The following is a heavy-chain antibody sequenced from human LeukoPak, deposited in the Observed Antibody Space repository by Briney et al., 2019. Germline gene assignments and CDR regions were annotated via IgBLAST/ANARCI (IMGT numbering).Heavy chain of an antibody. CDR3: ARQTPNYYDSSGYFSWFDP. V-gene: IGHV5-51*01. CDR1: GYSFTSYW. Sequence: GESLKISCKGSGYSFTSYWIGWVRQMPGKGLEWMGIIYPGDSDTRYSPSFQGQVTISADKSISTAYLQWSSLKASDTAMYYCARQTPNYYDSSGYFSWFDPWGQGTLVTASS. J-gene: IGHJ5*02. CDR2: IYPGDSDT. D-gene: IGHD3-22*01.